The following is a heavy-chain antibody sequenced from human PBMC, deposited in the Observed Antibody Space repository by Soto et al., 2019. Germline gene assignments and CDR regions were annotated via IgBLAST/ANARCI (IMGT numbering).Heavy chain of an antibody. CDR3: ARDPKVVPAAIRGYYYYGMDV. J-gene: IGHJ6*02. CDR2: ISAYNGNT. CDR1: GYTFTSYG. D-gene: IGHD2-2*02. Sequence: VASLKVSCKASGYTFTSYGISWVRQALGQGLEWMGWISAYNGNTNYAQKLQGRVTMTTDTSTSTAYMELRSLRSDDTAVYYCARDPKVVPAAIRGYYYYGMDVWGQGTTVTVSS. V-gene: IGHV1-18*04.